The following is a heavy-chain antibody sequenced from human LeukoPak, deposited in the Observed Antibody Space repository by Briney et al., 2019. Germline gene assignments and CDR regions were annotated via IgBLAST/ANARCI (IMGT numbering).Heavy chain of an antibody. V-gene: IGHV3-9*01. D-gene: IGHD3-10*01. CDR2: ISWNSGSI. CDR1: GFTFDDYA. Sequence: QPGGSLRLSCAASGFTFDDYAMHWVRQAPGKGLEWVSGISWNSGSIGYADSVKGRFTISRDNAKNSLYLQMNSLRAEDTALYYCAKATYYYGSGSYHFDYWGQGTLVTVSS. J-gene: IGHJ4*02. CDR3: AKATYYYGSGSYHFDY.